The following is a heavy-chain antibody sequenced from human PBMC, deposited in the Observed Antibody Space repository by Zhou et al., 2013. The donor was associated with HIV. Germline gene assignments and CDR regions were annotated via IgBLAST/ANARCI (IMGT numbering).Heavy chain of an antibody. V-gene: IGHV1-69*05. D-gene: IGHD4-17*01. CDR1: GGTFSSYA. CDR2: IIPIFGTA. CDR3: ARGRSEEYGDRDPFDI. Sequence: QVQLVQSGAEVKKPGSSVKVSCKASGGTFSSYAISWVRQAPGQGLEWMGGIIPIFGTANYAQKFQGRVTITTDESTSTAYMELSSLRSEDTAVYYCARGRSEEYGDRDPFDIWGQGTMVTVSS. J-gene: IGHJ3*02.